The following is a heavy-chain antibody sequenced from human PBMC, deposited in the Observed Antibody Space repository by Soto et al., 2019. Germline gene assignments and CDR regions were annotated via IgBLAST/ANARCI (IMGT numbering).Heavy chain of an antibody. J-gene: IGHJ4*02. Sequence: GASVKVSCKASGYTFTTYGLSWVRQAPGQGPEWMGWISTFNGNTNYAQKFQGRLTMTTDTSTSTAYMELRSLGSDDTAVYYCARGGENFDYLGQRALPTVFS. CDR3: ARGGENFDY. V-gene: IGHV1-18*01. CDR1: GYTFTTYG. D-gene: IGHD3-10*01. CDR2: ISTFNGNT.